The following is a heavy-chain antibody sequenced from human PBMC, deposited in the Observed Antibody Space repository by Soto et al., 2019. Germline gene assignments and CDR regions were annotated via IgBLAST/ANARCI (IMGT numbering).Heavy chain of an antibody. CDR3: AREEGGVSNGFDP. CDR2: IIPLFGTT. V-gene: IGHV1-69*01. Sequence: QVQLVQSGPEVKKPGSSVKVSCKASGGTFRHLAFSWVRQAPGQGLQWMGGIIPLFGTTNYARNFLGRVNITADVSANTVYMELSSLKSEDTAVYYCAREEGGVSNGFDPWGQGTLVTVSS. D-gene: IGHD1-26*01. J-gene: IGHJ5*02. CDR1: GGTFRHLA.